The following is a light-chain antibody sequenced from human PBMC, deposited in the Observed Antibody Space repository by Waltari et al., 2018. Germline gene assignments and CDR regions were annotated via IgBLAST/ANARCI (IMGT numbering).Light chain of an antibody. CDR3: LQYNTNPLT. CDR2: GAS. J-gene: IGKJ4*01. V-gene: IGKV1-17*01. CDR1: QAINTK. Sequence: DIQMTQSPSSLSASAGGRVTITCRASQAINTKLNWYQQTPGKPPKRLIYGASILESGVPSRFSGSGSGTDFTLTISSLQPEDLANYYCLQYNTNPLTFGGGTKVEIK.